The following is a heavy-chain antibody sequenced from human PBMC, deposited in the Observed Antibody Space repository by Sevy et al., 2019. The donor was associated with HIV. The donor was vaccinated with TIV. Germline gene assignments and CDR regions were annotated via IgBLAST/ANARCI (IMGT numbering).Heavy chain of an antibody. CDR1: GFTFDDYA. Sequence: GGSLRLSCAASGFTFDDYAMHWVRQAPGKGLEWVSGISWNSGGIGYADSVKGRFTISRDNAKNSLYLQMNSLRAEDTALYYCAAAYCSGGSCYPGAEYCQHWGQGTLVTVSS. J-gene: IGHJ1*01. D-gene: IGHD2-15*01. V-gene: IGHV3-9*01. CDR2: ISWNSGGI. CDR3: AAAYCSGGSCYPGAEYCQH.